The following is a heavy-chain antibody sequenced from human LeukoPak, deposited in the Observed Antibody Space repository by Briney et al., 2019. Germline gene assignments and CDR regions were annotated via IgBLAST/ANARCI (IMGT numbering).Heavy chain of an antibody. J-gene: IGHJ6*02. CDR2: IYYSGST. CDR3: ARGIPGSYGMDV. D-gene: IGHD5-18*01. Sequence: PSETLSLTCTVSGGSISSYYWSWIRQPPGKGLEWIGYIYYSGSTNYNPSLKSRVTMSVDTSKNQFSLKLSSVTAADTAVYYCARGIPGSYGMDVWGQGTTVTVSS. CDR1: GGSISSYY. V-gene: IGHV4-59*12.